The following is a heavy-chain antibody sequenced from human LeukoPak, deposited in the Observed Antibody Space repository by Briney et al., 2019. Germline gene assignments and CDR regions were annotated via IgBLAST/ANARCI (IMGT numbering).Heavy chain of an antibody. CDR1: GYTFTRYG. J-gene: IGHJ6*02. CDR3: AQGYCSSTSCYHYGMDV. D-gene: IGHD2-2*01. Sequence: ASVKVSCKASGYTFTRYGISWVRQAPGQGLEWMGWITAYNGNTNYAQKLQGRVTMTTDTSTSTAYIELRSLRSDDTAVYYCAQGYCSSTSCYHYGMDVWGQGTTVTVSS. CDR2: ITAYNGNT. V-gene: IGHV1-18*01.